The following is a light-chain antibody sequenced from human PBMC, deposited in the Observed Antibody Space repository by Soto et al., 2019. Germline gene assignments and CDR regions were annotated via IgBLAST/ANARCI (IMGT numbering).Light chain of an antibody. Sequence: QSVLTQPASVSGSPGQSITISCTGTSSDVGGYNFVSWYQHHPGKAPKLIICDVSNRPSGVSNRFSGSKSGNTASLTISGLQAEDEADYYCRSYATGSTLVLGTGTKLTVL. V-gene: IGLV2-14*03. CDR1: SSDVGGYNF. J-gene: IGLJ1*01. CDR3: RSYATGSTLV. CDR2: DVS.